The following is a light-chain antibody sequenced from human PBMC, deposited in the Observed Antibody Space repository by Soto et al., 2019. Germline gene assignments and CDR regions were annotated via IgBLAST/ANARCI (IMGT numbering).Light chain of an antibody. J-gene: IGLJ2*01. CDR1: SSNIGAGYD. V-gene: IGLV1-40*01. CDR3: QSYDSSLSGVV. Sequence: QSVLTQPPSVSGAPGKRVTISCTGSSSNIGAGYDVHWYQQLPGTAPKLLICGNSNRPSGVPDRFSGSKSGTSASLAITGLQAEDEADYYCQSYDSSLSGVVFGGGTKVTVL. CDR2: GNS.